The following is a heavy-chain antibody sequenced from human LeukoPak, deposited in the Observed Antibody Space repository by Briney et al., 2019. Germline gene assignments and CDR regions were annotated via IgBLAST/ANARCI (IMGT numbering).Heavy chain of an antibody. CDR3: AKEAAAGIWYFDY. D-gene: IGHD6-13*01. J-gene: IGHJ4*02. CDR1: GFTFSNAW. CDR2: IKSKPAGGST. Sequence: NLGGSLRLSCTASGFTFSNAWMSWVRQAPGKGLEWVGRIKSKPAGGSTDYAAPIKGRFTISRDDSKNTLYLQVNSLRAEDTAVYYCAKEAAAGIWYFDYWGQGTLVTVSS. V-gene: IGHV3-15*01.